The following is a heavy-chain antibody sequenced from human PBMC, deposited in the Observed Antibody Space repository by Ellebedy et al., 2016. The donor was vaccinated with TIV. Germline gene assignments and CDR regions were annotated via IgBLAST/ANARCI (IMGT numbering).Heavy chain of an antibody. J-gene: IGHJ6*02. D-gene: IGHD2-2*01. CDR3: ARPTVPATICGACGMDV. CDR1: GFTVSSNF. V-gene: IGHV3-53*01. CDR2: IYGGGTI. Sequence: PGGSLRPSCAASGFTVSSNFMTWVRQAPGKGLEWVSVIYGGGTIRYADSVKGRFTISRDHSKNTVDLQMNSLRAEDTAVYYCARPTVPATICGACGMDVWGQGTTVIVSS.